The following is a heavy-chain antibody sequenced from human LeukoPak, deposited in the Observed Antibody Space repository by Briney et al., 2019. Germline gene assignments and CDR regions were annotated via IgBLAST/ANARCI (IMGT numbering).Heavy chain of an antibody. CDR3: ASDQEWQLLQYYFDY. CDR1: GFTFSSYA. V-gene: IGHV3-30*04. CDR2: ISYDGSNK. D-gene: IGHD1-26*01. J-gene: IGHJ4*02. Sequence: QSGGSLRLSCAASGFTFSSYAMHWVRQAPGKGLEWVAVISYDGSNKYFADSVKGRFTISRDNSKNTLYLQMNSLRAEDTAVYYCASDQEWQLLQYYFDYWGQGTLVTVSS.